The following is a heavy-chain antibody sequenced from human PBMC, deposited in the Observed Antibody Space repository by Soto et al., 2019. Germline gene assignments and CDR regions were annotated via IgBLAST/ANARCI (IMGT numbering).Heavy chain of an antibody. Sequence: QLLLQESGPGLVKPSETLSLTCSVSGGSISSDTYYWGWIRQAPGKGLHWIGSISYSGGTYFNPSLKSRVNMSVATSKNQFSLILNSVTASDTAVYYCARLIPYCGGNCYSVGAFDVWGQGTMVTVSS. D-gene: IGHD2-21*02. J-gene: IGHJ3*01. CDR1: GGSISSDTYY. V-gene: IGHV4-39*01. CDR2: ISYSGGT. CDR3: ARLIPYCGGNCYSVGAFDV.